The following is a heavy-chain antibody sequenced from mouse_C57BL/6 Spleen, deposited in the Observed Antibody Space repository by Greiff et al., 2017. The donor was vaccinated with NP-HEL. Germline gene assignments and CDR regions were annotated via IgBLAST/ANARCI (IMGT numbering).Heavy chain of an antibody. J-gene: IGHJ1*03. Sequence: QVHVKQSGAELVKPGASVKISCKASGYAFSSYWMNWVKQRPGKGLEWIGQIYPGDGDTNYNGKFKGKATLTADKSSSTAYMQLSSLTSEDSAVYFCARSTATVVAPNDVWGTGTTVTVSS. CDR2: IYPGDGDT. CDR1: GYAFSSYW. V-gene: IGHV1-80*01. CDR3: ARSTATVVAPNDV. D-gene: IGHD1-1*01.